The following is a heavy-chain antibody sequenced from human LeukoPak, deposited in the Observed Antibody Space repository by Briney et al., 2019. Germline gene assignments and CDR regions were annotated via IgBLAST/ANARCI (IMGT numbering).Heavy chain of an antibody. Sequence: GASVKVSCKASGYTFTSYGISWVRQAPGQGLEWMGWISAYNGNTNYAQKLQGRVTMTTDTSTSTAYMELRSLRSDDTAVYYCARMYYYDSSGYLPDYWGQGTLVTVSS. CDR2: ISAYNGNT. J-gene: IGHJ4*02. V-gene: IGHV1-18*01. CDR1: GYTFTSYG. CDR3: ARMYYYDSSGYLPDY. D-gene: IGHD3-22*01.